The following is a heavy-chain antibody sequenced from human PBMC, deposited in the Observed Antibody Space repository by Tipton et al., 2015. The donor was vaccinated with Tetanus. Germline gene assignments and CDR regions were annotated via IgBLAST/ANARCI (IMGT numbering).Heavy chain of an antibody. CDR1: GASVSRSSHY. CDR3: ARIHDFLSGHFDF. D-gene: IGHD3-3*01. V-gene: IGHV4-61*01. CDR2: ISYSGST. Sequence: TLSLTCSVSGASVSRSSHYWNWIRQPPGKGLEWLAYISYSGSTNSNYSLKSRITISRDTSKNQFSLKLTSVTAADTAVYYCARIHDFLSGHFDFWGQGTLVAVSS. J-gene: IGHJ4*02.